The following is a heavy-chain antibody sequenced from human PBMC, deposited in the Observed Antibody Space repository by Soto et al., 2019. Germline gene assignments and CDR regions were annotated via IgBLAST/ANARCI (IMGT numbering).Heavy chain of an antibody. J-gene: IGHJ3*02. D-gene: IGHD3-22*01. CDR2: IIPIFGTA. V-gene: IGHV1-69*13. Sequence: SVKVSCKASGGTFSSYAISWVRQAPGQGLEWMGGIIPIFGTANYAQKFQGRVTITADESTSTAYMELSSLRSEDTAVYYCARDHNYYDSSWEAFDIWGQGTMVTVS. CDR3: ARDHNYYDSSWEAFDI. CDR1: GGTFSSYA.